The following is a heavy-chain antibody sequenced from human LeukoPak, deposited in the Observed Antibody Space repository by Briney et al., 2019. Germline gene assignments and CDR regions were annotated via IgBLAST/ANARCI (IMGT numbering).Heavy chain of an antibody. CDR3: ARASNYYGSGSCDY. CDR2: INHSGST. Sequence: SETLSLTCAVYGGSFSGYYWSWIRQPPGKGLEWIGEINHSGSTNYNPSLKSRVTISVDTPKNQFSLKLSSVTAADTAVYYCARASNYYGSGSCDYWGQGTLVTVSS. D-gene: IGHD3-10*01. V-gene: IGHV4-34*01. J-gene: IGHJ4*02. CDR1: GGSFSGYY.